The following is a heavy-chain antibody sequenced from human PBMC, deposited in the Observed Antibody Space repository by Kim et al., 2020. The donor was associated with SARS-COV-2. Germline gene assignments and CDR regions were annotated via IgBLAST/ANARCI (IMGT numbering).Heavy chain of an antibody. D-gene: IGHD6-13*01. V-gene: IGHV1-46*01. CDR3: ARLEEQLGFDY. J-gene: IGHJ4*02. CDR1: GYTXTXYY. Sequence: ASVKVSCKAXGYTXTXYYMHWVRQAPGQGLEWMGIINPSGGSTSYAQKFQGRVTMTRDTSTSTVYMELSSLRSEDTAVYYCARLEEQLGFDYWGQGTLVTVSS. CDR2: INPSGGST.